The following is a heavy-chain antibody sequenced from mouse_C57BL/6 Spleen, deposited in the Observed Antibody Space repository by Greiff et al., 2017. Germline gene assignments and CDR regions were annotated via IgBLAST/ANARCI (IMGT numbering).Heavy chain of an antibody. CDR1: GYTFTDYE. V-gene: IGHV1-15*01. CDR2: IDPETGGT. CDR3: TRSTYDGYYDAMDY. Sequence: QVQLQQSGAELVRPGASVTLSCKASGYTFTDYEMHWVKQTPVHGLEWIGAIDPETGGTAYNQKFKGKAILTADKSSSTAYMELRSLTSEDSAVYYCTRSTYDGYYDAMDYWGQGTSVTVSA. J-gene: IGHJ4*01. D-gene: IGHD2-3*01.